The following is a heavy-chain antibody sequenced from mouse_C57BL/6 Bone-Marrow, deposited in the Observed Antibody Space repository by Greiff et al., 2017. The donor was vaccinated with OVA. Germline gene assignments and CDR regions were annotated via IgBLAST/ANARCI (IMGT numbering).Heavy chain of an antibody. CDR3: ATLYYGNGFDY. J-gene: IGHJ2*01. CDR2: LSGGGGNT. V-gene: IGHV5-9*01. Sequence: EVQLVESGGGLVKPGGSLKLSCAASGFTFSSYTLSWVRQTPEKRLEWVATLSGGGGNTYYPDSVKGRFTISRDNAKNTLYLQMSSLRSEDTALYYCATLYYGNGFDYWGQGTTLTVSS. CDR1: GFTFSSYT. D-gene: IGHD2-1*01.